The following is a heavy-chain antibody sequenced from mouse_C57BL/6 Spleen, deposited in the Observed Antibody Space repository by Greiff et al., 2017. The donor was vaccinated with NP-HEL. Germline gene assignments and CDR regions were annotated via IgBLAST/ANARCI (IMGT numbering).Heavy chain of an antibody. Sequence: VQLQQSGPELVKPGASVKISCKASGYAFSSSWMNWVKQRPGKGLEWIGRIYPGDGDTNYNGKFKGKATLTADKSSSTAYMQLSSLTSEDSAVYFCARPPYGSRWYFDVWGTGTTVTVSS. J-gene: IGHJ1*03. V-gene: IGHV1-82*01. D-gene: IGHD1-1*01. CDR2: IYPGDGDT. CDR1: GYAFSSSW. CDR3: ARPPYGSRWYFDV.